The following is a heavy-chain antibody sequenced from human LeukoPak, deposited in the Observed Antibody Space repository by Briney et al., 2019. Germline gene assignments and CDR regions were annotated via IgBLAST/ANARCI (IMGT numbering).Heavy chain of an antibody. Sequence: GGSLRLSCAASGFTFSSYGMQWVRQAPGKGLEWVAVIWYDGSHKYYADSVKGRFTISRDNSKNTLHLQMNSLRAEDTAVYYCARDLLLWFGELSGDSDYWGQGTLVTVFS. CDR1: GFTFSSYG. D-gene: IGHD3-10*01. V-gene: IGHV3-33*01. CDR3: ARDLLLWFGELSGDSDY. CDR2: IWYDGSHK. J-gene: IGHJ4*02.